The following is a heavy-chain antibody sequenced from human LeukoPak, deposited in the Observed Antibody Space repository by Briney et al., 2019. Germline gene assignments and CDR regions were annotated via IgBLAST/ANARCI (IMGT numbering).Heavy chain of an antibody. CDR1: GFTFSSYS. CDR3: ASGGGYSYGTYFDY. J-gene: IGHJ4*02. D-gene: IGHD5-18*01. Sequence: GGSLRLSCAASGFTFSSYSMNWVRQAPGKGLAWVSRINSDGSSTSYADSVKGRFTISRDNAKNTLYLQMNSLRAEDTAVYYCASGGGYSYGTYFDYWGQGTLVTVSS. V-gene: IGHV3-74*01. CDR2: INSDGSST.